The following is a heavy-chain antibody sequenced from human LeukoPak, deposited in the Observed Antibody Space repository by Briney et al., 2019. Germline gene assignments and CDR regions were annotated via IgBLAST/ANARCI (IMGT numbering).Heavy chain of an antibody. V-gene: IGHV4-59*01. Sequence: SQTLSLTCTVSRGSISSYYWSWIRQPPGKGLEWIGYIYYSGSTNYNPSLKSRVTISVDTSKNQFSLKLSSVTAADTAVYYCARVLPAYDFRYYFDYWGQGTLVTVSS. CDR3: ARVLPAYDFRYYFDY. CDR1: RGSISSYY. CDR2: IYYSGST. D-gene: IGHD3-3*01. J-gene: IGHJ4*02.